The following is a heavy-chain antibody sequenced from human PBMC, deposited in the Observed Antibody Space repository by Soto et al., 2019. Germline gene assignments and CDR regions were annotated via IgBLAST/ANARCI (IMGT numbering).Heavy chain of an antibody. D-gene: IGHD2-2*01. J-gene: IGHJ4*02. CDR2: ISGSGGST. Sequence: GGSLRLSCAASGFTFSSYAMSWVRQAPGKGLEWVSAISGSGGSTYYADSVKGRFTISRDNSKNTLYLQMNSLRAEDTAVYYCAKDRPDIVVVPAAMGHHAKTDYWGQGTLVTVSS. CDR3: AKDRPDIVVVPAAMGHHAKTDY. CDR1: GFTFSSYA. V-gene: IGHV3-23*01.